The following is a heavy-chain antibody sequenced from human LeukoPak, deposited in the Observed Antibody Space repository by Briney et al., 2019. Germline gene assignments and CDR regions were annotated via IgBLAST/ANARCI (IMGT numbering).Heavy chain of an antibody. CDR1: GYTFASYG. CDR3: ARGLQETLAWLKALSAFDI. V-gene: IGHV1-18*01. Sequence: ASVKVSCKASGYTFASYGISWVRQAPGQGLEWMGWISAYNGNTNYAQKLQGRVTMSTDTSTSTGYMELRSLRSDDTAVYYCARGLQETLAWLKALSAFDIWGQGTMVTVSS. CDR2: ISAYNGNT. J-gene: IGHJ3*02. D-gene: IGHD5-24*01.